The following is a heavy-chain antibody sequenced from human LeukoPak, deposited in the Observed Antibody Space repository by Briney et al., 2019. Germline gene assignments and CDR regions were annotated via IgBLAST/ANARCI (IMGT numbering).Heavy chain of an antibody. J-gene: IGHJ6*02. V-gene: IGHV4-59*08. CDR3: ARLHGYYYGSGSSARAFYYYYGMDV. CDR1: GGSISSYY. D-gene: IGHD3-10*01. CDR2: IYYSGST. Sequence: PSETLSLTCTVSGGSISSYYWSWIRQPPGKGLEWIGYIYYSGSTNYNPSLKSRVTISVDTSKNQFSLKLSSVTAADTAVYYCARLHGYYYGSGSSARAFYYYYGMDVWGQGTTVTVSS.